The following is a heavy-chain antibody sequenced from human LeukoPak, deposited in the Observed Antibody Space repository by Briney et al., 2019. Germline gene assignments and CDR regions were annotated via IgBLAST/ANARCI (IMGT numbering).Heavy chain of an antibody. CDR2: ISHSGST. CDR1: GGSFSGYY. Sequence: SSETLSLTCAVYGGSFSGYYWSWIRQPPGKGLEWIGEISHSGSTNYTPSLKSRVTISVDTSKNQFSLKLSSVTAADTAVYYCARLWFGESNDYWGQGTLVTVSS. V-gene: IGHV4-34*01. D-gene: IGHD3-10*01. J-gene: IGHJ4*02. CDR3: ARLWFGESNDY.